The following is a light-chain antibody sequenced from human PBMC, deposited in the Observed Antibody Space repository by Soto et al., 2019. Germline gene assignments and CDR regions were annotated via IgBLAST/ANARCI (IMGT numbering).Light chain of an antibody. CDR3: QQYGSSPPRT. V-gene: IGKV3-20*01. Sequence: EIVMTQSPGTLSLSPGERATLSCRASQSVSCNYLAWYQQKPGQAPRLLIYGASSRATGIPDRFSGSASGTDFTLTISRLEPEDFAVYYCQQYGSSPPRTFGPGTKVDIK. CDR1: QSVSCNY. J-gene: IGKJ3*01. CDR2: GAS.